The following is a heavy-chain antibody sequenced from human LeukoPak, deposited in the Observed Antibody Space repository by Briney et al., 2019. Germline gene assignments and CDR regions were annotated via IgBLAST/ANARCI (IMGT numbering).Heavy chain of an antibody. D-gene: IGHD6-19*01. CDR2: IYYTGST. J-gene: IGHJ4*02. V-gene: IGHV4-39*01. Sequence: SETLSLTCTVSGGSISDTTYYWGWNRQPPGKGLQWIGSIYYTGSTYYNPSLKSRVTMSVDTSKNQFSVKLSSVTAADTGVYYCARRIQGGSGWTFDYWGQGTLATVAS. CDR3: ARRIQGGSGWTFDY. CDR1: GGSISDTTYY.